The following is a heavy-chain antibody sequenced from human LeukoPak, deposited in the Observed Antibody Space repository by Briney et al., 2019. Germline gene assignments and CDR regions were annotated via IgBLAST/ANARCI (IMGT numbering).Heavy chain of an antibody. V-gene: IGHV3-21*01. D-gene: IGHD3-10*01. CDR2: ISSSSSYI. J-gene: IGHJ4*02. Sequence: TGGSLRLSCAASGFTFSSYSMNWVRQAPGKGLEWVSSISSSSSYIYYADSVEGRFTISRDNAKNSLYLQMNSLRAEDTAVYYCARDLMVRGVIAPSDYWGQGTLVTVSS. CDR1: GFTFSSYS. CDR3: ARDLMVRGVIAPSDY.